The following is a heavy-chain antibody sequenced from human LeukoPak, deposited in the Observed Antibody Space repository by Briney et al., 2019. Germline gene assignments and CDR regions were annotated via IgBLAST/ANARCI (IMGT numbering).Heavy chain of an antibody. V-gene: IGHV3-33*08. J-gene: IGHJ4*02. CDR2: IWYDGSNK. CDR3: ASQMGIAVAGTDY. Sequence: GGSLRLSRAASGFTFSSYAMSWVRQAPGKGLEWVAVIWYDGSNKYYADSVKGRFTISRDNSKNTLYLQMNSLRAEDTAVYYCASQMGIAVAGTDYWGQGTLVTVSS. D-gene: IGHD6-19*01. CDR1: GFTFSSYA.